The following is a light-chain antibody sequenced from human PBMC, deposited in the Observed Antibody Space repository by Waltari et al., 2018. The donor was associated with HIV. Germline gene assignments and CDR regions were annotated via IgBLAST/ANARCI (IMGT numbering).Light chain of an antibody. Sequence: QSVLTQTPSASGTPGQRVIVSCSGSGSNIGANTVNWYQQLPGADPRLLIHSLDQRPSGVPDRFSGSKSGASASLAISGLQSEDEADYYCAAWDDSLNAYVFGGGTKVTVL. V-gene: IGLV1-44*01. J-gene: IGLJ1*01. CDR1: GSNIGANT. CDR3: AAWDDSLNAYV. CDR2: SLD.